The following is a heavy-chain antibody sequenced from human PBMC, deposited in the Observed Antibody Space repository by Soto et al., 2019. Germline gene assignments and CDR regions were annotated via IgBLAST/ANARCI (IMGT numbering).Heavy chain of an antibody. D-gene: IGHD4-17*01. Sequence: EVQLVESGGGLVQPGGSLRLSCAASGFTFSSYSMNWVRQAPGKGLEWVSYISSSSSTIYYADSVKGRFTISRDNAKNSLYLQMNSLRDEDTAVYYCARHTRAIGAVTTGAHVDYWGQGTLVTVSS. J-gene: IGHJ4*02. CDR1: GFTFSSYS. V-gene: IGHV3-48*02. CDR3: ARHTRAIGAVTTGAHVDY. CDR2: ISSSSSTI.